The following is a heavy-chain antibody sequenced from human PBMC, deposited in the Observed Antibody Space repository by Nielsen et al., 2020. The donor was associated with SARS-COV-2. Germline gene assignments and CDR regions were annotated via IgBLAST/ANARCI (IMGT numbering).Heavy chain of an antibody. D-gene: IGHD4-17*01. Sequence: GESLKISCAASGLTFSSHALHWVRQAPDKGLEWVAVISYDGSNKYYADSVKGRFTISRDNSKNTLYLQMNSLRAEDTAVYYCARDHKVYGDYYFDYWGQGTLVTVSS. J-gene: IGHJ4*02. CDR1: GLTFSSHA. CDR3: ARDHKVYGDYYFDY. CDR2: ISYDGSNK. V-gene: IGHV3-30*04.